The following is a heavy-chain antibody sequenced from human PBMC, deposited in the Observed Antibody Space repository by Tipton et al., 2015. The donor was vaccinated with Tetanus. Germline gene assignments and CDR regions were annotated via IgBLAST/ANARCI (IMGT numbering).Heavy chain of an antibody. CDR3: AKRMTRYYFDY. CDR2: ISGSGGST. Sequence: SLRLSCAASGFTFSSYAMHWVRQAPGKGLEWVAAISGSGGSTYYADSVKGRFTISRDNSKNTLYLQMNSLRAEDTAVYYCAKRMTRYYFDYWGQGTLVTVSS. J-gene: IGHJ4*02. CDR1: GFTFSSYA. V-gene: IGHV3-23*01.